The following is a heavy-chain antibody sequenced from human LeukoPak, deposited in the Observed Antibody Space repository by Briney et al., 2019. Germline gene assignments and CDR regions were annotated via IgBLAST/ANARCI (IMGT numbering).Heavy chain of an antibody. CDR2: ISGSGGST. Sequence: PGGSLRLSCAASGFTFSSYTMNWVRQAPGKGLEWVSAISGSGGSTYYADSVKGRFTISRDNSKNTLYLQMNSLRAEDTAVYYCVRRVFLEYYFDYWGQGTLVTVSS. D-gene: IGHD3-3*01. CDR1: GFTFSSYT. CDR3: VRRVFLEYYFDY. V-gene: IGHV3-23*01. J-gene: IGHJ4*02.